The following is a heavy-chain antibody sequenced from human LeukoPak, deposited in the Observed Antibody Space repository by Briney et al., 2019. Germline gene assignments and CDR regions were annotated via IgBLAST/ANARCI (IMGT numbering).Heavy chain of an antibody. CDR1: GGTFSSYA. D-gene: IGHD3-10*01. Sequence: SVKVSCKASGGTFSSYAISWVRQAPGQGLEWMGGIIPIFGTANYAQKFQGRVTITADESTSTAYMELSSLRSEDTAVYYCASLRDPLTYWYFDLWGRGTLVTVSS. V-gene: IGHV1-69*13. CDR3: ASLRDPLTYWYFDL. J-gene: IGHJ2*01. CDR2: IIPIFGTA.